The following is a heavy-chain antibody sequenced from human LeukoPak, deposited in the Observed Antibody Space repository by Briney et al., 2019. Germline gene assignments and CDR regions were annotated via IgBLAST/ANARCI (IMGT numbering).Heavy chain of an antibody. CDR3: ARDGAVAGLGYYYYYYGMDV. V-gene: IGHV3-23*01. D-gene: IGHD6-19*01. CDR2: ISGSGGSP. Sequence: PGGSLRLSCAASGFTFRSYAMSWVRQAPGKGLEWVSGISGSGGSPYHADSVKGRFTISRDNAKNSLYLQMNSLRAEDTALYYCARDGAVAGLGYYYYYYGMDVWGQGTTVTVSS. J-gene: IGHJ6*02. CDR1: GFTFRSYA.